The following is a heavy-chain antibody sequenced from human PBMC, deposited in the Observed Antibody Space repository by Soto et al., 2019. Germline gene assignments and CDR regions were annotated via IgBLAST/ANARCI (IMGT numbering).Heavy chain of an antibody. CDR3: ARSFTWPSEADY. V-gene: IGHV3-23*01. J-gene: IGHJ4*02. CDR2: ISGGGGDT. CDR1: GDSISSST. Sequence: PSETLSLTCIVSGDSISSSTFYWGGIRQAPGKGLEWVSSISGGGGDTSYADSVRGRFTISRDNSKNTLYLQMNSLRAEDAAVYYCARSFTWPSEADYWGQGTLVTVSS.